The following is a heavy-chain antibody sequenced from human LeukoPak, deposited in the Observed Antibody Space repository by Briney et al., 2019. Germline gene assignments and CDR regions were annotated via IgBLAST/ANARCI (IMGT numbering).Heavy chain of an antibody. CDR3: ATQFGSGTLANEYDY. D-gene: IGHD3-10*01. CDR2: IRADGSNK. CDR1: GFTFSVYG. Sequence: GGSLRLSCAASGFTFSVYGMHWVRQAPGKGLEWASFIRADGSNKYYTESVKGPFTVSRDNSNNTLYLQMNSLRVEDTAVYYCATQFGSGTLANEYDYWGQGSLVTVSS. J-gene: IGHJ4*02. V-gene: IGHV3-30*02.